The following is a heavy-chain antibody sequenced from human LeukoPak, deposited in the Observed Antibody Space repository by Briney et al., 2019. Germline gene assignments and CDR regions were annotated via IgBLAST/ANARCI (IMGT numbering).Heavy chain of an antibody. CDR1: GFTFSSYG. V-gene: IGHV3-30*02. J-gene: IGHJ4*02. CDR3: AKVSGSGSYYKLPPDY. Sequence: PGGSLRLSCAASGFTFSSYGMHWVRQAPGKGLEWVAFIRYDGSNKYYADSVKGRFTISRDNSKNTLYLQMNSLRAEDTAVYYCAKVSGSGSYYKLPPDYWGQGTLVTVSS. D-gene: IGHD3-10*01. CDR2: IRYDGSNK.